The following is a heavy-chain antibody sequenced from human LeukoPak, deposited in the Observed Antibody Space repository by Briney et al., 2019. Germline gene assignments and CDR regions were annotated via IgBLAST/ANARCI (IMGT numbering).Heavy chain of an antibody. V-gene: IGHV5-51*01. CDR2: FLPGVSDP. J-gene: IGHJ4*02. D-gene: IGHD1-26*01. Sequence: GGSLEISCQGSGYSFTGYWIGWVRQMPGKGLGWMGIFLPGVSDPRYSTSCQGQVTISADKSISTAYLQWSSLKASDTAMYYCARQERYSGSYYPIYWGQGTLVTVSS. CDR1: GYSFTGYW. CDR3: ARQERYSGSYYPIY.